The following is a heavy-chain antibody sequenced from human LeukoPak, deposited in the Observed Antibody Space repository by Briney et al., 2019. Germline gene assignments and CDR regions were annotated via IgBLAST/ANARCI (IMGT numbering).Heavy chain of an antibody. J-gene: IGHJ4*02. CDR1: GFTFSNYW. Sequence: PGGSLRLSCAASGFTFSNYWMHWVRQAPGKGLEWVSRIISDGSSTSHADSVKGRLTISRDNAKNTLYLQMNSLRAEDTAVYYCARGGVPYALDYWGQGTLVTVSS. CDR3: ARGGVPYALDY. V-gene: IGHV3-74*01. CDR2: IISDGSST. D-gene: IGHD3-10*01.